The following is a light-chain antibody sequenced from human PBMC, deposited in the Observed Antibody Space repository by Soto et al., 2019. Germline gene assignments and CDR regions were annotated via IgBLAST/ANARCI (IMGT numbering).Light chain of an antibody. J-gene: IGLJ2*01. CDR3: QSYDNSLRGSV. V-gene: IGLV1-40*01. CDR1: SSNIGAGYD. Sequence: QSVLTQPPSVSGTLGQRVTISCTGSSSNIGAGYDVQWYQQLPGTAPKLLIHSNTNRPSGVPDRFSASKSGTSASLAITGLQAEDEADYHCQSYDNSLRGSVFGGGTKLTVL. CDR2: SNT.